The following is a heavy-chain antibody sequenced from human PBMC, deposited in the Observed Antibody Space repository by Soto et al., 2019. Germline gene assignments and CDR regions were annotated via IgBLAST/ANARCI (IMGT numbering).Heavy chain of an antibody. CDR1: GYTFTAYY. V-gene: IGHV1-2*02. J-gene: IGHJ6*02. D-gene: IGHD3-10*01. CDR2: INPKFGDT. Sequence: QVQLVQSGAEVKKPGDSVRVSCEASGYTFTAYYIHWVRQAPGQGLEWMGWINPKFGDTTYAQDFQGRVSMTRDMSIITVYMELSRLTSDDTAIYYCARNMDYYYGPGSGNGHGFWGQGTTVTVFS. CDR3: ARNMDYYYGPGSGNGHGF.